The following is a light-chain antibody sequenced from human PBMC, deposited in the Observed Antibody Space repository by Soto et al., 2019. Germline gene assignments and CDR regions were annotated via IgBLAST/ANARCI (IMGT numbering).Light chain of an antibody. CDR3: QQYYSTPFS. J-gene: IGKJ3*01. V-gene: IGKV4-1*01. Sequence: DIVMTQSPDSLAVSLGERATINCKSSPSVLYSSNNKNYLAWYQQKPGEPPKLLIYWPSTRESGVPDRFSGSGCGTDFNLTISSRQAEDVAVYYGQQYYSTPFSFGPGTKVDIK. CDR1: PSVLYSSNNKNY. CDR2: WPS.